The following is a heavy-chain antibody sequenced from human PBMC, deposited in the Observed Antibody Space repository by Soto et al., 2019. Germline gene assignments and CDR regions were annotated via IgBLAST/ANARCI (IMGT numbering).Heavy chain of an antibody. CDR2: INPKSGGT. V-gene: IGHV1-2*04. CDR3: ARGHSTDCSNGVCSFFYNHEMDV. J-gene: IGHJ6*02. CDR1: GYTFSDYY. Sequence: GASVKVSCKAGGYTFSDYYIHWVRQAPGQGLEWLGRINPKSGGTSTAQKFQGWVTMTRDRSISTVYMELTRLRSDDTAVYFCARGHSTDCSNGVCSFFYNHEMDVWGQGTTVTVSS. D-gene: IGHD2-8*01.